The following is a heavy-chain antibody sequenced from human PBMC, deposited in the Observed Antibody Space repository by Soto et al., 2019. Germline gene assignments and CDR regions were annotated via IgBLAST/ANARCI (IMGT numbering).Heavy chain of an antibody. Sequence: QVQLVESGGGVVQHGRSLRLSCAASGFTFSSYGMHWVRQAPGKGLEWVAVIWYDGTNKYYADSVKGRFTISRDNSKNTLYLQMNSLRDEDTAVYYCARDRGAVAGTRYYYGMDVWGQGTTGSVSS. CDR2: IWYDGTNK. CDR1: GFTFSSYG. D-gene: IGHD6-13*01. V-gene: IGHV3-33*01. CDR3: ARDRGAVAGTRYYYGMDV. J-gene: IGHJ6*02.